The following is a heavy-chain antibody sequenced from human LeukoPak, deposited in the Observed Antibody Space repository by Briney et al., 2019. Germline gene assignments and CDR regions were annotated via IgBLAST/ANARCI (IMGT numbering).Heavy chain of an antibody. Sequence: GGSLRLSCVVSGFTVSRDYMSWVRQAPGKGLGWVAVIYSSGTTYYADSVKGRFSISRDNSKNTASLQMNSLRVDDTAVYFCARFMGASGFDYWGQGTLVTVSS. D-gene: IGHD1-26*01. J-gene: IGHJ4*02. CDR2: IYSSGTT. CDR3: ARFMGASGFDY. V-gene: IGHV3-66*01. CDR1: GFTVSRDY.